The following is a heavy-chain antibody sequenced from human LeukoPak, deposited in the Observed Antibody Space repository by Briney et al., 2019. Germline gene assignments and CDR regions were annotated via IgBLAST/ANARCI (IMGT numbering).Heavy chain of an antibody. Sequence: GGSLRLSCAASGFTFSSYAMSWVRQAPGKGLEWVSAISGSGGSTYYADSVKGRFTIPRDNSKNPLCLQMNSLRAEDTAVYYCAKVRSPSSIAARPGLGYFDYWGQGTLVTVSS. CDR2: ISGSGGST. J-gene: IGHJ4*02. V-gene: IGHV3-23*01. CDR3: AKVRSPSSIAARPGLGYFDY. D-gene: IGHD6-6*01. CDR1: GFTFSSYA.